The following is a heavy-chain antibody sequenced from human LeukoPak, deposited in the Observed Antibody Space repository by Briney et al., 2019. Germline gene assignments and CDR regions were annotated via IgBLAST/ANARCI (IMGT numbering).Heavy chain of an antibody. CDR2: ISAGGGST. CDR1: GSTFSSYA. J-gene: IGHJ4*02. V-gene: IGHV3-23*01. Sequence: PGGSLRLSCTASGSTFSSYAMSWVRQAPGKGLEYVSTISAGGGSTFYADSMKGRSAISRDNSRNTVYLQMNSLRVEDTAVYYCANRAAFGDYFDYWGQGTLVTVSS. D-gene: IGHD3-10*01. CDR3: ANRAAFGDYFDY.